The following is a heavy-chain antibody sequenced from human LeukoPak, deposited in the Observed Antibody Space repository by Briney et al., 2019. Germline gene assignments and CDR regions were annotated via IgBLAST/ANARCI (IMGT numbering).Heavy chain of an antibody. CDR2: INSDGSST. V-gene: IGHV3-74*01. D-gene: IGHD5-12*01. J-gene: IGHJ6*03. Sequence: GGSLRLSCAASGFTFSSYWMHWVRQAPGKGLVWVSRINSDGSSTSYADSVKGRFTISRDNAKNTLYLQMNSLRAEDTAVYYCARLRLDEKLNVDIVATIYYYYYMDVWGKGTTVTVSS. CDR3: ARLRLDEKLNVDIVATIYYYYYMDV. CDR1: GFTFSSYW.